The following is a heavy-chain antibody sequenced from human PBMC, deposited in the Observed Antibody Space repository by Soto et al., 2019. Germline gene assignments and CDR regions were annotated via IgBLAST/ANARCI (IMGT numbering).Heavy chain of an antibody. CDR1: GYTFTGYY. V-gene: IGHV1-2*02. J-gene: IGHJ6*02. CDR3: ARLSALNGMDV. Sequence: SVTVSCKVYGYTFTGYYMHWVRQAPGQGLEWMGWINPNSGGTNYAQKFQGRVTMTRDTSISTAYMELSRLRSDDTAVYYCARLSALNGMDVWGQGTTVTVSS. CDR2: INPNSGGT.